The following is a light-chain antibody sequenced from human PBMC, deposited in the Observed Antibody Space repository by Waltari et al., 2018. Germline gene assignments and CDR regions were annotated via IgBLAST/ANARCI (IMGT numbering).Light chain of an antibody. J-gene: IGLJ2*01. Sequence: QSVLTQPPSASETPAQRVTISCSGSSSNIGSNTVNWFQQVPGTAPKLLIFKDDQRPAGVPDLCSGSKSDTSASLTISGLESEDEAEYYCASWDDSLNGPIFGGGTKLTVL. CDR2: KDD. V-gene: IGLV1-44*01. CDR1: SSNIGSNT. CDR3: ASWDDSLNGPI.